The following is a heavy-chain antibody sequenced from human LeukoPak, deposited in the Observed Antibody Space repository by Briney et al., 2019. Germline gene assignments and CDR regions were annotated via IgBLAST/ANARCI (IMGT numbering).Heavy chain of an antibody. CDR2: IYYSGST. J-gene: IGHJ4*02. V-gene: IGHV4-59*01. Sequence: SETLSLTCTVSGGSISSYYWSWIRQPPGKGLEWIGYIYYSGSTNYNPSLKSRVAISVDRSKKQCSLKLSSVTAADTAVYYCARGGNTAIVYWGQGTLVTVS. CDR3: ARGGNTAIVY. CDR1: GGSISSYY. D-gene: IGHD5-18*01.